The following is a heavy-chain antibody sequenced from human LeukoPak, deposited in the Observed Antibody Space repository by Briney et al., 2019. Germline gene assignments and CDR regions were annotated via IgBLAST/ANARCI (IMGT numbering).Heavy chain of an antibody. V-gene: IGHV4-39*07. D-gene: IGHD3-9*01. J-gene: IGHJ3*02. Sequence: SETLSLTCTVSGGSISSSSYYWGWIRQPPGKGLEWIGSIYYSGSTYYNPSLKSRVTISVDTSKNQFSLKLSSVTAADTAVYYCAIPQLGHYDILTPGSRAFDIWGQGTMVTVSS. CDR2: IYYSGST. CDR1: GGSISSSSYY. CDR3: AIPQLGHYDILTPGSRAFDI.